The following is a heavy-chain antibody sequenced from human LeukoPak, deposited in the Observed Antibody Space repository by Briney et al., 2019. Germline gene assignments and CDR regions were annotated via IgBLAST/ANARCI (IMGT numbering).Heavy chain of an antibody. D-gene: IGHD2-21*01. CDR2: ISGSSSSSDGGAK. CDR3: AKVYHYGGNYDAFDI. J-gene: IGHJ3*02. CDR1: GFTFSTYS. Sequence: GGSLRLSCTASGFTFSTYSMNWVRQAPGRGLEWVSYISGSSSSSDGGAKQYADSVKGRFTISRGNSKNTLYLQMNSLRAEGTAVYYCAKVYHYGGNYDAFDIWGQGTMVTVSS. V-gene: IGHV3-48*01.